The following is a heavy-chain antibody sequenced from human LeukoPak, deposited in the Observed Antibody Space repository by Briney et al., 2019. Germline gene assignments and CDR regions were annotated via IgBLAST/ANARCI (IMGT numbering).Heavy chain of an antibody. CDR2: INSDGSST. Sequence: PGGSLRLSCAASGFSFSNHWMHWVRQVPGKGLVWVSRINSDGSSTTYADSVKGRFTISRDNAKNTLYPQMNSLRDEDTAVYYCTRDVSQSSSWYGEFDYWGQGTQVTVSS. CDR1: GFSFSNHW. V-gene: IGHV3-74*03. D-gene: IGHD6-13*01. J-gene: IGHJ4*02. CDR3: TRDVSQSSSWYGEFDY.